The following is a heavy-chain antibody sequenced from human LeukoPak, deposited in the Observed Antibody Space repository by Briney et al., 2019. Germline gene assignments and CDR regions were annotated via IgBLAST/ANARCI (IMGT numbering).Heavy chain of an antibody. D-gene: IGHD3-10*01. Sequence: GGSLRLSCAASGFSVSDYYMNWIRQSPGKGLEWVSHITKKTAIEYADSVKGRFTISRDNANNLLLLQMDSLRPEDTGVYYCARGTYYSGSGPGKWFDPWGHGNLVTVSS. J-gene: IGHJ5*02. CDR2: ITKKTAI. CDR1: GFSVSDYY. CDR3: ARGTYYSGSGPGKWFDP. V-gene: IGHV3-11*01.